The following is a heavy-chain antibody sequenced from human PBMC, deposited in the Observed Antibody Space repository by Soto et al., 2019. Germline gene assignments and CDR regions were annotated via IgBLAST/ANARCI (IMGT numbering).Heavy chain of an antibody. CDR2: LYIGGST. D-gene: IGHD3-16*01. CDR1: GFTVSNNY. J-gene: IGHJ4*01. CDR3: ARARGGGEITCNYYSVH. V-gene: IGHV3-53*02. Sequence: EVLLVETGGGLIQPGGSLRLSCAASGFTVSNNYMTWVRQAPGKGLEWVSVLYIGGSTYYADSVKGRFTISRDNSKNSLYLQMHRLSAKHPTMINRARARGGGEITCNYYSVHWGPGTHVPV.